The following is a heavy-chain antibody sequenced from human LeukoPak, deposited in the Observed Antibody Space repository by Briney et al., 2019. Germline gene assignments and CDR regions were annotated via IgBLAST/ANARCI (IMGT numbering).Heavy chain of an antibody. CDR2: INGSGDKT. CDR3: ARGVTTSGSYSDDAFDI. CDR1: GFTFSSYE. V-gene: IGHV3-23*01. J-gene: IGHJ3*02. Sequence: GGSLRLSCAASGFTFSSYEMNWVRQAPGKGLEWVSSINGSGDKTYYADSVKGRFTISRDNSKNTLYLQMNSLRAEDTAVYYCARGVTTSGSYSDDAFDIWGQGTMVTVSS. D-gene: IGHD1-26*01.